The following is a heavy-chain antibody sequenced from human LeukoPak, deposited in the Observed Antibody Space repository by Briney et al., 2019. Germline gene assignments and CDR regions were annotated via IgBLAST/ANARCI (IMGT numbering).Heavy chain of an antibody. V-gene: IGHV3-23*01. D-gene: IGHD3-22*01. Sequence: GGSLRLSCAASGFTFGGYGMSWVRQAPGKGLEWVSFITPNADRTSYADSVEGRFTISRDNPRNTLYIQMNSLRDEDTALYYCAIMHGYYDGSGYWVQWGQGTLVTVSS. J-gene: IGHJ1*01. CDR2: ITPNADRT. CDR3: AIMHGYYDGSGYWVQ. CDR1: GFTFGGYG.